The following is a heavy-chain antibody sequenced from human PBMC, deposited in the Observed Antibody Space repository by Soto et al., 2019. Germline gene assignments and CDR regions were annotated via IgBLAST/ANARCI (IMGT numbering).Heavy chain of an antibody. Sequence: QVHLVQSGAEVKKPGASVKVSCKASGYTFTDYYLHWVRQAPGQGLEWMGWINPNSGGTHYAQKFQGWVTMTRDTSITTAYMELNRLTSDDTAGYYCARDWGHYYGSGSFPSPHPSDIWGQGTLVAVSS. CDR3: ARDWGHYYGSGSFPSPHPSDI. CDR1: GYTFTDYY. CDR2: INPNSGGT. J-gene: IGHJ4*02. D-gene: IGHD3-10*01. V-gene: IGHV1-2*04.